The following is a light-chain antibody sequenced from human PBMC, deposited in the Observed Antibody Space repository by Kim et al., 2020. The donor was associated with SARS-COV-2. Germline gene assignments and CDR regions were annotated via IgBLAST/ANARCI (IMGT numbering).Light chain of an antibody. CDR2: DTS. J-gene: IGKJ4*01. CDR3: QQYNSLPLT. V-gene: IGKV3-15*01. CDR1: QSFSSK. Sequence: EIVMTQSPATLSVSPGERATLSCRASQSFSSKLAWFKQKPGQTPRLLIYDTSTRATGVPARCSGGGSGTEFTLTINSLRSEDFAVYYCQQYNSLPLTFGGGTKVDIK.